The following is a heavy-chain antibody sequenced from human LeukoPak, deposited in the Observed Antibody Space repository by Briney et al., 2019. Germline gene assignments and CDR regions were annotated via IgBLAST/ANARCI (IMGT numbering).Heavy chain of an antibody. CDR2: IIPILGIA. CDR3: ARMQLGYCSGGSCLGFDY. Sequence: SVKVSCKASGGTFSSYAISWVRQAPGQGLEWMGRIIPILGIANYAQKFQGRVTITADKSTSTAYMELSSLRSEDTAVYYCARMQLGYCSGGSCLGFDYWGQGTLATVSS. CDR1: GGTFSSYA. V-gene: IGHV1-69*04. J-gene: IGHJ4*02. D-gene: IGHD2-15*01.